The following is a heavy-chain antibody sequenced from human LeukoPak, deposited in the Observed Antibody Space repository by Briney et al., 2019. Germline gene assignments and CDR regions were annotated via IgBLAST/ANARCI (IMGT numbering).Heavy chain of an antibody. CDR1: GGTFSSYA. D-gene: IGHD3-3*01. V-gene: IGHV1-69*05. J-gene: IGHJ6*03. CDR2: IIPIFGTA. Sequence: SVKVSCKASGGTFSSYAISWVRQAPGQGLEWMGGIIPIFGTASYAQKFQGRVTMTRDMSTSTVYMELSSLRSEDTAVYYCARGYDFWSGYYKRSGYYYRDVWGKGTTVTVSS. CDR3: ARGYDFWSGYYKRSGYYYRDV.